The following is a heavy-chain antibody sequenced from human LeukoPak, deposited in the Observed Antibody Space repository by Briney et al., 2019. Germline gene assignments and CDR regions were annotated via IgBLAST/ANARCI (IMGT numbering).Heavy chain of an antibody. Sequence: SETLSLTCAVYGGSFSGYYWSWIRQPPGKGLEWIGEINHSGSTNYNPSLKSRVTISVDTSKNQFSLILYSVTAADTAVYYCARDGRRDGYSLRYWGQGTLVTVSS. D-gene: IGHD5-24*01. CDR1: GGSFSGYY. J-gene: IGHJ4*02. CDR3: ARDGRRDGYSLRY. V-gene: IGHV4-34*01. CDR2: INHSGST.